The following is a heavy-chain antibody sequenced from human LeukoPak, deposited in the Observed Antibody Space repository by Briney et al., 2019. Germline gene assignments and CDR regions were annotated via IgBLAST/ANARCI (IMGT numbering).Heavy chain of an antibody. CDR3: ARIAAPGEFDY. J-gene: IGHJ4*02. CDR2: ISSSSSTI. D-gene: IGHD6-13*01. V-gene: IGHV3-48*01. Sequence: GGSLRLSCAASGCTFSSHALHWVRQAPGKGLEGVSYISSSSSTIYYADSVKGRFTISRDNAKNPLYLQMNSLRAEDTAVYYCARIAAPGEFDYWGQGTLVTVSS. CDR1: GCTFSSHA.